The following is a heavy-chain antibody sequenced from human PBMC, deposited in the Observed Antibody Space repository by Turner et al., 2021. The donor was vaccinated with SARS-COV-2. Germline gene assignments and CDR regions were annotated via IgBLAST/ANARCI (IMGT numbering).Heavy chain of an antibody. CDR1: GFTFDDYA. V-gene: IGHV3-9*01. CDR3: AKGSGYSYELGFDY. Sequence: EVQLVASGGALVQPGRSLRLPCAASGFTFDDYAMNWVRQAPGKGLEWVSGISWNSGSIGYADSVKGRFTISRDNAKNSLYLQMNSLRAEDTALYYCAKGSGYSYELGFDYWGQGTLVTVSS. D-gene: IGHD5-18*01. J-gene: IGHJ4*02. CDR2: ISWNSGSI.